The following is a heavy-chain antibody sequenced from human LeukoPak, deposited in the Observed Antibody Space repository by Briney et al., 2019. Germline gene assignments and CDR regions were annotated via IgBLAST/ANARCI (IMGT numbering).Heavy chain of an antibody. D-gene: IGHD6-19*01. CDR3: ARGAGWYAY. CDR1: GGSISSYY. CDR2: IHYSGST. V-gene: IGHV4-59*01. J-gene: IGHJ4*02. Sequence: PSETLSLTCTVSGGSISSYYWSWIRQPPGKGLEWMGYIHYSGSTKYNPSLKSRVTISVDTSKNQLSLKLSSVTAADTAVYYCARGAGWYAYWGQGTLVTVSS.